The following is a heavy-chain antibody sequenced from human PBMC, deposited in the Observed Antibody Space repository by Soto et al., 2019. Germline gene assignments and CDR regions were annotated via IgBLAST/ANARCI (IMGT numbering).Heavy chain of an antibody. CDR3: ARCPSGSAFYYYGMDV. CDR2: ASFDGSDT. D-gene: IGHD6-19*01. CDR1: GFIFRSYA. V-gene: IGHV3-30-3*01. J-gene: IGHJ6*02. Sequence: QVQLVESGGGVVQPGRSLRLSCAVSGFIFRSYAIHWVRQAPGKGLEWVAVASFDGSDTYSSDSVKGRFTISRDNSKNMLYLQMNSVRAEDTAVYYCARCPSGSAFYYYGMDVWGQGTTVTVSS.